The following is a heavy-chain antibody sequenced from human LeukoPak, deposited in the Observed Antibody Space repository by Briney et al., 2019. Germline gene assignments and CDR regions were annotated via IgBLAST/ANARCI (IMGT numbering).Heavy chain of an antibody. CDR2: IHPSGTL. V-gene: IGHV4-31*03. Sequence: PSETLSLTCTVSGASFSSGDQYWTWIRQRPGEGLEWIGSIHPSGTLYNNPSLESRVTISIDTSKNQFSLNLNSVTAADTAVYFCSRGLDSRKLGYWGQGTLVTVSS. CDR3: SRGLDSRKLGY. CDR1: GASFSSGDQY. D-gene: IGHD3-22*01. J-gene: IGHJ4*02.